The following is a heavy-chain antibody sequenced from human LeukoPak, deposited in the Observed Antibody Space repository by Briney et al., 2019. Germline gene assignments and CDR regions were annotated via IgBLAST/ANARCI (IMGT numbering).Heavy chain of an antibody. CDR2: IDSGGITI. J-gene: IGHJ4*02. V-gene: IGHV3-48*03. CDR1: GFPFSSYE. CDR3: ARDAVADLLDY. Sequence: GGSLRLSCAGSGFPFSSYEMNWLRQAPGKGLEWVSHIDSGGITIYYADSVKGRFTISRDNAKNSIYLQMDSLRVEDTAIYYCARDAVADLLDYWGQGTPVTVSS.